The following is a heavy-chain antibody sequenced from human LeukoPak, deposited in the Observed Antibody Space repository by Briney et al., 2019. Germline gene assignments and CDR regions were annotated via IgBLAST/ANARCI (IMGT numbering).Heavy chain of an antibody. CDR2: IWTDGSNK. CDR1: GFTFSSYG. Sequence: GGSLRLSCAASGFTFSSYGMHWVRQAPGKGLEWVATIWTDGSNKYYADSVKGRFTISRDNSKNTLYLQMNSLRAEDTAVYSCAGNSGNYYFDNWGQGTLVTVSS. V-gene: IGHV3-33*01. D-gene: IGHD1-26*01. CDR3: AGNSGNYYFDN. J-gene: IGHJ4*02.